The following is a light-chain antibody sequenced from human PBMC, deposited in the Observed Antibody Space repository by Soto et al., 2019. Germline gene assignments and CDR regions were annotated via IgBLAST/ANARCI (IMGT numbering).Light chain of an antibody. CDR1: QSVSSSY. J-gene: IGKJ2*01. V-gene: IGKV3-20*01. CDR2: GAS. CDR3: QQYGSSPHT. Sequence: EIVLTQSPGTLSLSPGERATLSCRASQSVSSSYLAWYQHQPGQAPRLLIYGASSRATGIPDRFSGSGSGTDFTLTIIRLEPEDFTVYYCQQYGSSPHTFGQGTKLEIK.